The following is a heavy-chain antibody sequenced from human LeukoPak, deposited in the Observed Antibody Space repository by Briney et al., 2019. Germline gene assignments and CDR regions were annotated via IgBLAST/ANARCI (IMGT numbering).Heavy chain of an antibody. CDR2: ISGSSSYI. Sequence: GGSLRLSCAASGFTFSSYSMNWVRLAPGKGLEWVSSISGSSSYIYYADSVKSRFTISRDNANNSLYLQMNSLRAEDTAVYYCARVHSGSYQYYYYYYMDVWGKGTTVTVSS. CDR1: GFTFSSYS. V-gene: IGHV3-21*01. CDR3: ARVHSGSYQYYYYYYMDV. J-gene: IGHJ6*03. D-gene: IGHD1-26*01.